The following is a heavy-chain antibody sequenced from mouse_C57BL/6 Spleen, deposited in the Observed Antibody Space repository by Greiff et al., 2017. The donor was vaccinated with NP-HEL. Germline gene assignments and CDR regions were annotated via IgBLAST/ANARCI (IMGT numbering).Heavy chain of an antibody. V-gene: IGHV3-2*02. D-gene: IGHD1-2*01. CDR2: ISYSGST. J-gene: IGHJ2*01. CDR3: ARTARIKY. CDR1: GYSITSGYG. Sequence: EVKLMESGPGLVKPYQSLSLTCTVTGYSITSGYGWNWIRQFPGNKLEWMGYISYSGSTNYNPSLKSRISITRDTSKNPFFLQLNSVTTEDTATSYCARTARIKYWGQGTTLTVSS.